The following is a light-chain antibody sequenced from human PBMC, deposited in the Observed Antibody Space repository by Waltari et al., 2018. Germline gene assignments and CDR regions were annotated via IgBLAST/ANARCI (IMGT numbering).Light chain of an antibody. Sequence: QSVLTQPPSVSAAPGQRVTISCSGSSSNNGNNYVSWYQQFPGTAPKLIIFAKNKRPLGIPDRFSASKSGTSATLAVAGLQTGDEADYYCAAWDSSLSSVVFGGGTKLTVL. CDR3: AAWDSSLSSVV. CDR1: SSNNGNNY. J-gene: IGLJ3*02. V-gene: IGLV1-51*01. CDR2: AKN.